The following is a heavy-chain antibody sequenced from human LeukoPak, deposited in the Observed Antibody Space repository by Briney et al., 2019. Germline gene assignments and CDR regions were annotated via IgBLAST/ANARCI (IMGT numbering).Heavy chain of an antibody. CDR2: IYPGDSDT. D-gene: IGHD2-15*01. V-gene: IGHV5-51*01. Sequence: GESLKISCKGSGYSFTSYWIGWVRQMPGKGLEWMGIIYPGDSDTRYSPPFQGQVTISADKSISTAYLQWSSLKASDTAMYYCARLAGYCSGGSCGSGDWFDPWGQGTLVTVSS. CDR3: ARLAGYCSGGSCGSGDWFDP. J-gene: IGHJ5*02. CDR1: GYSFTSYW.